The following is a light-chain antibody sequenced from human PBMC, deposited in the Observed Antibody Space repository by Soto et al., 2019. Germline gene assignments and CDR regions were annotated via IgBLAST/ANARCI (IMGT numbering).Light chain of an antibody. V-gene: IGKV1D-12*01. Sequence: DIQVTQSPSSVSASVGDRVTITCRASQDISHYLAWYQQKPGKAPKLLIYGASSLQSGVPSRFSGSGSGTDFTLTISNLQPEDFATFYCQQAYTFPRTFGQGTKVDIK. CDR2: GAS. CDR1: QDISHY. CDR3: QQAYTFPRT. J-gene: IGKJ1*01.